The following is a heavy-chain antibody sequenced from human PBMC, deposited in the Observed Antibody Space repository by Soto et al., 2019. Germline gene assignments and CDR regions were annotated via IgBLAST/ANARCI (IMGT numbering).Heavy chain of an antibody. Sequence: PSETLSLTCSVSGDSVSRGSYHWSWIRQPPGKGLEWIGFKPYTGSPDYNPSLKSRVVISIDRSRNQFSLKLSSVTATDTAVYFCAKVGWGGDSWGQGTLVTVSS. V-gene: IGHV4-61*01. D-gene: IGHD7-27*01. CDR2: KPYTGSP. CDR3: AKVGWGGDS. J-gene: IGHJ4*02. CDR1: GDSVSRGSYH.